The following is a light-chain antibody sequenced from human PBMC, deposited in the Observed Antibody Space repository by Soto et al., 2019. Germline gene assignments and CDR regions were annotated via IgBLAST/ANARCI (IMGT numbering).Light chain of an antibody. Sequence: DIQMNQSASSLSASVGDRVTITCQARQDINDRLNWYQQKPGKAPKILISDASSLETGVPSRFSGAGSGTDFTLTINNLQPEDFATYHCQQFGSIPYTFGQGTSLEI. CDR1: QDINDR. CDR2: DAS. CDR3: QQFGSIPYT. J-gene: IGKJ2*01. V-gene: IGKV1-33*01.